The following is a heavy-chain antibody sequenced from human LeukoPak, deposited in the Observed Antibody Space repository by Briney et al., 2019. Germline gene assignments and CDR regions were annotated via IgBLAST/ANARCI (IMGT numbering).Heavy chain of an antibody. J-gene: IGHJ4*02. D-gene: IGHD4-17*01. V-gene: IGHV3-23*01. CDR3: ARAYADSGDYEAY. Sequence: GGSLRLSCAASGFTFSSYAMSWVRQAPGMGLEWVSAIGGSGSRRYHADSVKGRFTISRDNSRNTLYLQMNSLRAEDTAVYYCARAYADSGDYEAYWGQGTLVTVSS. CDR1: GFTFSSYA. CDR2: IGGSGSRR.